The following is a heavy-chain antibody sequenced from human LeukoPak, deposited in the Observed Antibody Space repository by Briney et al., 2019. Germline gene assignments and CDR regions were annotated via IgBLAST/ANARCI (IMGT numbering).Heavy chain of an antibody. CDR3: ARVEGYSYGFDY. J-gene: IGHJ4*02. V-gene: IGHV4-59*01. Sequence: PWETLSLTSTVSGGSISSYYWSWIRQPPGKGLEWIGYIYYSGSTNYNPSLKSRVTISVDTSKNQFSLKLSSVTAADTAVYYCARVEGYSYGFDYWGQGTLVTVSS. CDR2: IYYSGST. D-gene: IGHD5-18*01. CDR1: GGSISSYY.